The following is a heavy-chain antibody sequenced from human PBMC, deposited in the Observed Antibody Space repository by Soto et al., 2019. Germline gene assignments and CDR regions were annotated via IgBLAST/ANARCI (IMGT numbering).Heavy chain of an antibody. CDR1: GFTFSNAW. Sequence: GGSLRLSCAASGFTFSNAWMSWVRQAPGKGLEWVGRIKSKTDGGTTDYAAPVKGRFTISRDDSKNTLYLQMNSLKTEDTAVYYCTTEERGRIYYYGSGSYYKGSYYYYYYMDVWGKGTTVTVSS. V-gene: IGHV3-15*01. J-gene: IGHJ6*03. D-gene: IGHD3-10*01. CDR2: IKSKTDGGTT. CDR3: TTEERGRIYYYGSGSYYKGSYYYYYYMDV.